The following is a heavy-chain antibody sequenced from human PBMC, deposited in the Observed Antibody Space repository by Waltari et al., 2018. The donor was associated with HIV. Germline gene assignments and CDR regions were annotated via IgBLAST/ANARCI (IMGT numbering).Heavy chain of an antibody. CDR3: AKTDRALYYDFWSGYGMDV. CDR2: ISWDGGST. D-gene: IGHD3-3*01. J-gene: IGHJ6*02. CDR1: GFTFDDYA. V-gene: IGHV3-43D*03. Sequence: EVQLVESGGVVVQPGGSLRLSCAASGFTFDDYAMHWVRQAPGKGLEWVSLISWDGGSTYYADSVKGRFTISRDNSKTSLYLQMNSLRAEDTALYYCAKTDRALYYDFWSGYGMDVWGQGTTVTVSS.